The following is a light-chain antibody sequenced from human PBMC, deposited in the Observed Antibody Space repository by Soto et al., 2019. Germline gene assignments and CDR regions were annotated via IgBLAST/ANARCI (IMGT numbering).Light chain of an antibody. J-gene: IGKJ1*01. V-gene: IGKV3-20*01. CDR3: QQYAIFPRT. CDR1: QSVNNNY. CDR2: GAS. Sequence: EIVLTQSPAILSLSPGEKATLSCRASQSVNNNYLAWYQQIPGQPPRLLIYGASSRATGIPDRFSGRGSGTDFTLTISRLEPEDFSVYYCQQYAIFPRTFGQGTKVDIK.